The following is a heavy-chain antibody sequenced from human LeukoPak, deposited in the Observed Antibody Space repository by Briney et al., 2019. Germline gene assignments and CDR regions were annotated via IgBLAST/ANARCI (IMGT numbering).Heavy chain of an antibody. Sequence: GESLKISCKISGYILTRNWIGWVRQVPGKGLEWMGSIYPDDSDTRYSPSFQGQVTISADKSISTAYLQWSSLKASETAMYYCARRPVSVRGNYYGGAFDIWGQGTMVTVSS. CDR1: GYILTRNW. J-gene: IGHJ3*02. CDR3: ARRPVSVRGNYYGGAFDI. D-gene: IGHD3-10*02. CDR2: IYPDDSDT. V-gene: IGHV5-51*01.